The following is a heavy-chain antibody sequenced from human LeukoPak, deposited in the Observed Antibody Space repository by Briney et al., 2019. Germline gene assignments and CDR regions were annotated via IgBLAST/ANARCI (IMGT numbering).Heavy chain of an antibody. Sequence: SETLSLTSTVSGDSISGYYWTWIRQPPGKGLEWIGYVYTSGSTNYNPSLKSRVTISVDTSKNQFSLKLSSVTAADTALYYCARLKTSFNYFDYWGQGTLVTVSS. D-gene: IGHD6-6*01. CDR3: ARLKTSFNYFDY. CDR1: GDSISGYY. CDR2: VYTSGST. V-gene: IGHV4-4*09. J-gene: IGHJ4*02.